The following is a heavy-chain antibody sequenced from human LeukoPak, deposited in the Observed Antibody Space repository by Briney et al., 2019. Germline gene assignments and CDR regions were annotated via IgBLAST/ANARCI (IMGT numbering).Heavy chain of an antibody. V-gene: IGHV3-9*01. CDR3: ARDVDGAFFYYMDV. CDR2: ISWNSASI. Sequence: PGGSLRLSCAASGFSFNEYAIHWVRQAPGKGLEWVAGISWNSASIGYADSVKGRFTISRDNSKTTLYLQMNSLRAEDTAVYYCARDVDGAFFYYMDVWGKGTTVTVSS. D-gene: IGHD3-10*01. J-gene: IGHJ6*03. CDR1: GFSFNEYA.